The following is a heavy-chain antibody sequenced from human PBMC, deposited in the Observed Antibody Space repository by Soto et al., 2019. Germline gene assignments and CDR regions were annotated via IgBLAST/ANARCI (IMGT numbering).Heavy chain of an antibody. V-gene: IGHV1-69*13. Sequence: SVKVSCKASGYTFTSYYMHWVRQAPGQGLEWMGGIIPIFGTANYAQKFQGRVTITADESTSTAYIELSSLRSEDTAVYYCARDVRPGYSSSSSPPFDYWGQGTLVTVSS. CDR3: ARDVRPGYSSSSSPPFDY. CDR2: IIPIFGTA. D-gene: IGHD6-6*01. J-gene: IGHJ4*02. CDR1: GYTFTSYY.